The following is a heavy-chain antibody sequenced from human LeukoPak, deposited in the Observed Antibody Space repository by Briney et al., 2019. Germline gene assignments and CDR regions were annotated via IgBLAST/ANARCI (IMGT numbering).Heavy chain of an antibody. J-gene: IGHJ4*02. CDR3: ARSQSSSLIDY. Sequence: PGGSLRLSCAASGFSLSAYGVHWVRQAPGKGLEWMAVIWYDGTSKDYADSVKGRFTFSRDNSKNTLYLQMNSLTVEDTAVYYCARSQSSSLIDYWGQGTLVTVSS. D-gene: IGHD6-13*01. CDR2: IWYDGTSK. CDR1: GFSLSAYG. V-gene: IGHV3-33*01.